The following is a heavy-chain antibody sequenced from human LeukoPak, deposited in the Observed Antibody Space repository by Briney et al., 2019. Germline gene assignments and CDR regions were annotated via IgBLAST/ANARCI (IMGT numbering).Heavy chain of an antibody. Sequence: SETLSLTCTVSGGSISSHLWSWIRQPAGKGLEWIGRIFGSGSSSYNPSLESRVTMSVDTSKNQFSLKLSSMTAADTAVYYCARTAHKYDYVWGSYRSYYFDYWGQGTLVTVSS. J-gene: IGHJ4*02. CDR2: IFGSGSS. D-gene: IGHD3-16*02. CDR3: ARTAHKYDYVWGSYRSYYFDY. V-gene: IGHV4-4*07. CDR1: GGSISSHL.